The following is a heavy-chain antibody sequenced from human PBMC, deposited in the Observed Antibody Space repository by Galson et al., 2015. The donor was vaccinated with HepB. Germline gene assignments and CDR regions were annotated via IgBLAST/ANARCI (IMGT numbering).Heavy chain of an antibody. J-gene: IGHJ4*02. V-gene: IGHV3-23*01. CDR3: AKATHFWSGYPDY. D-gene: IGHD3-3*02. CDR2: VSGSGGST. CDR1: GFTFSSYA. Sequence: SLRLSCAASGFTFSSYAMSWVRQAPGKGLEWVSAVSGSGGSTYYADSVKGRFTISRDNSKNTLYLQMNSPRAEDTAVYYCAKATHFWSGYPDYWGQGTLVTVSS.